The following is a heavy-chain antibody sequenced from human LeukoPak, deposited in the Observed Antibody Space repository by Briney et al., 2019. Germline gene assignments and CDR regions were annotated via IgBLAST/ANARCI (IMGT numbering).Heavy chain of an antibody. V-gene: IGHV3-9*01. J-gene: IGHJ4*02. Sequence: GRSLRLSRAASGFCLDDHAMHRVRQDPAAPLEGVSVIRGTRRSIDYADSVTAQFTLSRNNAKNSLYLQMNSLSAEDPALYYCAKDFSYYYGSGSHGVDYWGQGTLVTVSS. CDR3: AKDFSYYYGSGSHGVDY. D-gene: IGHD3-10*01. CDR1: GFCLDDHA. CDR2: IRGTRRSI.